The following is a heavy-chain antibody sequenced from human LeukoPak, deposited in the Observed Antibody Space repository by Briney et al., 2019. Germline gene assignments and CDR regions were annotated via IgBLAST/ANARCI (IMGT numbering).Heavy chain of an antibody. CDR2: IRYDGSNK. V-gene: IGHV3-30*02. CDR3: AKAVGGSGSYYSPFDY. J-gene: IGHJ4*02. D-gene: IGHD3-10*01. Sequence: PGGSLRLPCAASGFTFSSYGMHWVRQAPGKGLEWVAFIRYDGSNKYYADSVKGRFTISRDNSKNTLYLQMNSLRAEDTAVYYCAKAVGGSGSYYSPFDYWGQGTLVTVSS. CDR1: GFTFSSYG.